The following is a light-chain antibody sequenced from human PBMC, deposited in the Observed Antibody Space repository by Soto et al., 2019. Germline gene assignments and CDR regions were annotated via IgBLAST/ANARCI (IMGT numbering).Light chain of an antibody. Sequence: EIVLTQSPGTLSLSPGERATLSCRASQSVSSTYLAWYQQKPGQAPRLLIYGASSRATGIPDRFIGSGSGTDFTLTISRLEPEHFAVYYCQQYGSSPPITFGQGTRLEIK. CDR1: QSVSSTY. CDR3: QQYGSSPPIT. V-gene: IGKV3-20*01. CDR2: GAS. J-gene: IGKJ5*01.